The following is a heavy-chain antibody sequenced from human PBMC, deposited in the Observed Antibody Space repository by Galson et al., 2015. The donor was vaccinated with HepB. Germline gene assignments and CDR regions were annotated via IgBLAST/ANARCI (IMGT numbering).Heavy chain of an antibody. D-gene: IGHD2-15*01. J-gene: IGHJ5*02. CDR1: GFTFSSYS. CDR3: ASGYCSGGGCSRP. Sequence: SLRLSCAASGFTFSSYSMNWVRQAPGKGLEWVSYISSSSSTIYYADSVKGRFTISRDNAKNSLYLQMNSLRAEDTAVYYCASGYCSGGGCSRPWGQGTLVTVSS. CDR2: ISSSSSTI. V-gene: IGHV3-48*01.